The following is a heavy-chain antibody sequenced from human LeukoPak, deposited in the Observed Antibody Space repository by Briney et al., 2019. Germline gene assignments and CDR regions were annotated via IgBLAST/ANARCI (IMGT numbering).Heavy chain of an antibody. V-gene: IGHV3-20*04. D-gene: IGHD3-10*01. Sequence: PGGSLRLSCAASGFTFDDYGMSWVRQAPGKGLEWVSGINWNGGSTSYADSVKGRFTISRDNAKNSLYLQMNSLRAEDTALYYCAREDYYYGSGSPLGAFDIWGQGTMVTVSS. CDR2: INWNGGST. J-gene: IGHJ3*02. CDR3: AREDYYYGSGSPLGAFDI. CDR1: GFTFDDYG.